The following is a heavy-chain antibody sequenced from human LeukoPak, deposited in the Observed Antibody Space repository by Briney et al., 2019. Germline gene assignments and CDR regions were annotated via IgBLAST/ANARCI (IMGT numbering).Heavy chain of an antibody. D-gene: IGHD1-26*01. CDR2: IYYSGST. CDR3: ARMGAGAY. CDR1: GGSISSSSYY. V-gene: IGHV4-39*07. Sequence: SETLSLTCTVSGGSISSSSYYWGWIRQPPGKGLEWIGSIYYSGSTYYNPPLKSRVTISVDTSKNQFSLKLSSVTAADTAVYYCARMGAGAYWGQGTLVTVSS. J-gene: IGHJ4*02.